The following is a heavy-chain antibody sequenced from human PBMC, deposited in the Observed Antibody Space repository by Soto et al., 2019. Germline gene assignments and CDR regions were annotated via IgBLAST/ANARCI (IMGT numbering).Heavy chain of an antibody. CDR2: IKQDGSEE. D-gene: IGHD6-6*01. CDR1: GFTFSSYW. CDR3: AREIAARL. V-gene: IGHV3-7*01. J-gene: IGHJ6*04. Sequence: GGSLRLSCAASGFTFSSYWMGWFRQAPGKGLEWVANIKQDGSEENYVDSVKGRFTISRDNAKNALYLQMNSLRVEDTAVYYCAREIAARLWGKGTTVTVSS.